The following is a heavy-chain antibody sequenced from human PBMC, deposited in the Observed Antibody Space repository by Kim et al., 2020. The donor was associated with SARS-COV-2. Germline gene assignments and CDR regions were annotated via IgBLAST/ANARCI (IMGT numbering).Heavy chain of an antibody. D-gene: IGHD3-10*01. Sequence: SVKVSCKASGGTFSSYAISWVRQAPGQGLEWMGGIIPIFGTANYAQKFQGRVTITADESTSTAYMELSSLRSEDTAVYYCARDEGYGSGSYYTINWFDPWGQGSLVTVSS. CDR3: ARDEGYGSGSYYTINWFDP. V-gene: IGHV1-69*13. J-gene: IGHJ5*02. CDR2: IIPIFGTA. CDR1: GGTFSSYA.